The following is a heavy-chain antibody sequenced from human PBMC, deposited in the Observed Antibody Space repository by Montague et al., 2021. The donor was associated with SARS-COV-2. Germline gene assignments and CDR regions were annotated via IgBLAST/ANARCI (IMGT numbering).Heavy chain of an antibody. Sequence: TLSLTCTVSGGSISSGGYYWSWIRQPPGKGLGWIGYTYYSGSTYYNPSLKSRVTISVDTSKNQFSLKLTSVTAADAAVYYCARDTGVSGAFDIWGQGTMVTVSS. CDR2: TYYSGST. D-gene: IGHD4-23*01. CDR3: ARDTGVSGAFDI. J-gene: IGHJ3*02. CDR1: GGSISSGGYY. V-gene: IGHV4-31*03.